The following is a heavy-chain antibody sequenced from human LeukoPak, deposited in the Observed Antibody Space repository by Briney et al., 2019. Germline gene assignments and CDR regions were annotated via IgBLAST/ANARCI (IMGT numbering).Heavy chain of an antibody. CDR1: GGFINSGYYY. CDR2: VYYSGNT. Sequence: SETLSLTCTVSGGFINSGYYYWGWIRQPPGKGLEWIGSVYYSGNTYYNPSLKSRLTISVDTSKNQFSLKLNSVTAADTAVYYCARDSLGAGTVGATSGYWGQGTLVTVSS. J-gene: IGHJ4*02. V-gene: IGHV4-39*02. D-gene: IGHD1-26*01. CDR3: ARDSLGAGTVGATSGY.